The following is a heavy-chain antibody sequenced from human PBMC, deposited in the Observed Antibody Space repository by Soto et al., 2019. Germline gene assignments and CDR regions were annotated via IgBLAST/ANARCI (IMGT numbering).Heavy chain of an antibody. D-gene: IGHD6-19*01. V-gene: IGHV3-33*01. J-gene: IGHJ1*01. CDR3: ARGAEIAVAGIRYFQH. CDR2: IWYDGSNK. CDR1: GFTFSSYG. Sequence: GGSLRLSCAASGFTFSSYGMHWVRQAPGKGLEWVAVIWYDGSNKYYADSVKGRFTISRDNSKNTLYLQMNSLRAEDTAVYYCARGAEIAVAGIRYFQHWGQGTLVTVSS.